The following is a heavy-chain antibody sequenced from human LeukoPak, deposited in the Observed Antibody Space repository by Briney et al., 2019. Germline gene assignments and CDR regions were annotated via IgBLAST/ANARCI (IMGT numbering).Heavy chain of an antibody. Sequence: PPETLSLTCTVSGGSVSTSSYYWGWIRQPPGRGLGWIGSIYYSGNTYYNPSLKSRVTISVDTSKNQFSLKLSSVTAADTAVYYCARNQRDYLFDYWGQGTLVTVSS. CDR3: ARNQRDYLFDY. J-gene: IGHJ4*02. D-gene: IGHD4-17*01. CDR1: GGSVSTSSYY. CDR2: IYYSGNT. V-gene: IGHV4-39*01.